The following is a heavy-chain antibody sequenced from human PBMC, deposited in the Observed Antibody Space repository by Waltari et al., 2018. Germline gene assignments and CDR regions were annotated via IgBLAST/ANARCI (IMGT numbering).Heavy chain of an antibody. J-gene: IGHJ6*02. CDR3: ARDQGRDSWEYYYYYYGMDV. V-gene: IGHV1-18*01. CDR2: ISAYNGNT. D-gene: IGHD6-13*01. Sequence: GLEWMGWISAYNGNTNYAQKLQGRVTMTTDTSTSTAYMELRSLRSDDTAVYYCARDQGRDSWEYYYYYYGMDVWGQGTTVTVSS.